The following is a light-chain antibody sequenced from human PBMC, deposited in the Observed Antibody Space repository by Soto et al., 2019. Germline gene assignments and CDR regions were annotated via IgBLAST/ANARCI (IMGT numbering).Light chain of an antibody. V-gene: IGLV1-47*02. CDR2: SNN. J-gene: IGLJ3*02. CDR3: PSWDERLGAVM. CDR1: SSNIGGTNY. Sequence: QSVLTQPPSASGTPGQRVFISCSGSSSNIGGTNYAYWYQQLPGAAPKLLMHSNNLRPSGVPERISGSKSGTSASLAISGPRSADEAVSPCPSWDERLGAVMFGGGTKGTVL.